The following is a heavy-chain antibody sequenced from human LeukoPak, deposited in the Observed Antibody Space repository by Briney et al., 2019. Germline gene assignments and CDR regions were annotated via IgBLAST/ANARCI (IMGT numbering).Heavy chain of an antibody. CDR1: GYTFTDYY. CDR3: ARGAWELNLSYLDS. CDR2: INPNNGAT. Sequence: GASVKVSCKASGYTFTDYYIHWVRQAPGQGLEWMGWINPNNGATNYAQMFQGRVTMTRDTSVSTAYMELSSLRSDDTAVYYCARGAWELNLSYLDSWGQGALVTVSS. D-gene: IGHD1-26*01. J-gene: IGHJ4*02. V-gene: IGHV1-2*02.